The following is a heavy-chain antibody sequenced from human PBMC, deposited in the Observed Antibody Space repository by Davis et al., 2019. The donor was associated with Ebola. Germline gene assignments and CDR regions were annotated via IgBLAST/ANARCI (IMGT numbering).Heavy chain of an antibody. CDR2: IYYSGST. CDR3: ARLNPNDRGYFDH. V-gene: IGHV4-59*01. D-gene: IGHD1-1*01. J-gene: IGHJ4*02. Sequence: MPGGSLRLSCTVSGGSISSYYWSWIRQPPGKGLEWIGYIYYSGSTNYNPSLKSRVTISIDSSTNHFSLNLNSVTAADTAVYYCARLNPNDRGYFDHWGQGILVTVSS. CDR1: GGSISSYY.